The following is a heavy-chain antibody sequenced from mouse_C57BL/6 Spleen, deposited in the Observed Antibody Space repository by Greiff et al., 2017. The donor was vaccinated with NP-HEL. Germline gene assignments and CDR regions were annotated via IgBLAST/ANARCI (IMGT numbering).Heavy chain of an antibody. V-gene: IGHV5-4*01. CDR3: ARDGGSYWYFDV. J-gene: IGHJ1*03. CDR2: ISDGGSYT. Sequence: EVQGVESGGGLVKPGGSLKLSCAASGFTFSSYAMSWVRQTPEKRLAWVATISDGGSYTYYPDNVKGRFTISRDNAKNNLYLQMSHLKSEDTAMYYCARDGGSYWYFDVWGTGTTVTVSS. CDR1: GFTFSSYA. D-gene: IGHD3-1*01.